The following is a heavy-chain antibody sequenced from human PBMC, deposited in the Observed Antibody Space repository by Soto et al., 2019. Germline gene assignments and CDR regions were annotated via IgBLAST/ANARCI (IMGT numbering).Heavy chain of an antibody. J-gene: IGHJ3*02. CDR3: ASHNSRAALGAFDI. CDR1: GGTFSSYT. V-gene: IGHV1-69*02. CDR2: IIPILGIA. D-gene: IGHD1-1*01. Sequence: VKVSCKAPGGTFSSYTISWVRQAPGQGLEWMGRIIPILGIANYAQKFQCRVTITADKSTSTAYMELSSLRSEDTAVYYCASHNSRAALGAFDIWGQGTMVTVSS.